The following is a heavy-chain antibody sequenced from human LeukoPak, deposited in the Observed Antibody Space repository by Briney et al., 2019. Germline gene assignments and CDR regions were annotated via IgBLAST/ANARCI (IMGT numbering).Heavy chain of an antibody. D-gene: IGHD2-21*02. CDR1: GFTFSSYS. J-gene: IGHJ1*01. V-gene: IGHV3-21*01. Sequence: GGSLRLSCAASGFTFSSYSMNWVRQAPGKGLEWVSSISSSSSYIYYADSVKGRFTISRDNAKNSLYLQMNSQRAEDTAVYYCASPPYCGGDCYSEGLVYFQHWGQGTLVTASS. CDR2: ISSSSSYI. CDR3: ASPPYCGGDCYSEGLVYFQH.